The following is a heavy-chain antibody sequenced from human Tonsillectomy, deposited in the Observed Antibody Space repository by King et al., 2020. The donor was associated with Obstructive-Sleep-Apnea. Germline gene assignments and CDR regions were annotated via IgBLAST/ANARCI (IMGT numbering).Heavy chain of an antibody. CDR3: AKVGDSSGYYYSDY. Sequence: VQLVESGGGLVQPGGSLRLSFAASGFTFSSYAMSWVRQAPGKGLEWVSAISVSGGSTYYADSVKGRFTISRDNSKNTLYLQMNSLRAEDTAVYYCAKVGDSSGYYYSDYWGQGTLVTVSS. D-gene: IGHD3-22*01. V-gene: IGHV3-23*04. CDR2: ISVSGGST. J-gene: IGHJ4*02. CDR1: GFTFSSYA.